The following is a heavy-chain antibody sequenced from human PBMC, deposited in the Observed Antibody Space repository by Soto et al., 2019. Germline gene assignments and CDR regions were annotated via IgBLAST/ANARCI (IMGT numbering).Heavy chain of an antibody. J-gene: IGHJ5*02. CDR1: GYIFIDYY. CDR3: VRPYCGTNTCHDWFDP. Sequence: ASVKVSCKASGYIFIDYYINWVRQAPGQGLEWMGWINPNSGGTKYAEQFQGRVTMTTDTSITTAYMELSGLRSDDTAVYYCVRPYCGTNTCHDWFDPWGQGTPVTVSS. D-gene: IGHD2-21*01. CDR2: INPNSGGT. V-gene: IGHV1-2*02.